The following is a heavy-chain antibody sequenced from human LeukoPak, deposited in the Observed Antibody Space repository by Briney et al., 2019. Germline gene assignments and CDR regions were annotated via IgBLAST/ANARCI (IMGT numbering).Heavy chain of an antibody. CDR1: GGSFSGYY. D-gene: IGHD3-22*01. CDR2: INHSGST. V-gene: IGHV4-34*01. J-gene: IGHJ3*02. CDR3: TKSDGSGLIRI. Sequence: SETLSLTCAVYGGSFSGYYWSWIRQPPGKGLEWIGEINHSGSTNYNPSLKSRVTISVDTSKNQLSLKLSSVTAADTAVYYCTKSDGSGLIRICGRGTMVTVSS.